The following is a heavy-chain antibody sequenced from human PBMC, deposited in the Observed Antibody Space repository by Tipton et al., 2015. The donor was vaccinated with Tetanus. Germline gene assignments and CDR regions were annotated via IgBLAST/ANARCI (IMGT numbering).Heavy chain of an antibody. CDR3: ARRGGDFLTGYYDS. V-gene: IGHV4-61*01. Sequence: TLSLTCTVSGGSVSSGSYYWNWIRQPPGKGLEWIGYFFYSGNTNYIPSLKSRVTISADTSKNQVSLELNSATAADTAVYYCARRGGDFLTGYYDSWGQGTLVAVSS. CDR2: FFYSGNT. CDR1: GGSVSSGSYY. D-gene: IGHD3-9*01. J-gene: IGHJ4*02.